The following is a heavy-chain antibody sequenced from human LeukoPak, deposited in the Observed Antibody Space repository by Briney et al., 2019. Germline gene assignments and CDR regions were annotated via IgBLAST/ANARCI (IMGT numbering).Heavy chain of an antibody. CDR1: GYSFTSYW. CDR2: IYPGDSDT. Sequence: KPGEPLKISCKGSGYSFTSYWIGWVRQMPGKGLEWMGIIYPGDSDTRCSPSFQGQVTISADKSISTAYLQWSSLKASDTAMYYCARAAAAEYYDILTGYRLGAFDIWGQGTMVTVSS. J-gene: IGHJ3*02. V-gene: IGHV5-51*03. D-gene: IGHD3-9*01. CDR3: ARAAAAEYYDILTGYRLGAFDI.